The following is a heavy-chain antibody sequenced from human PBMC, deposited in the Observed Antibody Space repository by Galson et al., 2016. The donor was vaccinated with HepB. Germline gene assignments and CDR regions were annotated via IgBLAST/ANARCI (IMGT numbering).Heavy chain of an antibody. Sequence: SLRLSCAASGFTFSSYGMHWVRQAPGKGLEWVAVISYDGSNKYYTDSVKGRFTISRDNSKNTLYLQMNSLRAEDTAVYYCARDSRFGFSYYYFYGMDVWGQGTTVTVSS. CDR2: ISYDGSNK. J-gene: IGHJ6*02. D-gene: IGHD3-10*01. V-gene: IGHV3-30*03. CDR1: GFTFSSYG. CDR3: ARDSRFGFSYYYFYGMDV.